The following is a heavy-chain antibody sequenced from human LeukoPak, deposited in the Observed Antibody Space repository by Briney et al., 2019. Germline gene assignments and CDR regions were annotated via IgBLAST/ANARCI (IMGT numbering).Heavy chain of an antibody. Sequence: SVKVSCKASGGTFSSYAISWVRQAPGQGLEWMGGIIPIFGTANYAQKFQGRVTITADESTSTAYMELSSLRSEDTAVYYCAREGMVRGVKSDYWGQGTLVTVSS. V-gene: IGHV1-69*13. J-gene: IGHJ4*02. D-gene: IGHD3-10*01. CDR2: IIPIFGTA. CDR1: GGTFSSYA. CDR3: AREGMVRGVKSDY.